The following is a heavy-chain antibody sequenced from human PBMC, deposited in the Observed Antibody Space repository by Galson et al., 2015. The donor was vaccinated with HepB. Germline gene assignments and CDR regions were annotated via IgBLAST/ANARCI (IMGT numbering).Heavy chain of an antibody. J-gene: IGHJ4*02. CDR1: GFTFNSYA. D-gene: IGHD4-17*01. V-gene: IGHV3-30-3*01. CDR2: ISYDGSNK. CDR3: ARDSAPPHTTVNLPDH. Sequence: SLRLSCAASGFTFNSYAMHWVRQAPGKGLEWVAVISYDGSNKYYADSVKGRFTISRDNSKNTLYLQMNSLRGEDTAVYYCARDSAPPHTTVNLPDHWGQGTLVTVSS.